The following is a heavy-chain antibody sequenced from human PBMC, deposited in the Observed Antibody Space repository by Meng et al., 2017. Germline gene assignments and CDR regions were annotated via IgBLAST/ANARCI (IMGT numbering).Heavy chain of an antibody. CDR3: AHIPYSSSWYEYFQH. J-gene: IGHJ1*01. V-gene: IGHV2-5*01. D-gene: IGHD6-13*01. Sequence: MTLKGSGSPLVKPTQNLLLTCAVSGCSLSTSGVGWGWVRQPPGKGLEWIALIYWNDDKRYSPSLKSRLTITKDNSKNQVVLTMTNMDPVDTAIYYCAHIPYSSSWYEYFQHWGQGTLVTVSS. CDR1: GCSLSTSGVG. CDR2: IYWNDDK.